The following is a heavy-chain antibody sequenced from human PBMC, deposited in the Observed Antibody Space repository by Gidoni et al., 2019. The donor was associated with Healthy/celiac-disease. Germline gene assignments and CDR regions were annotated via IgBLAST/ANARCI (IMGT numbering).Heavy chain of an antibody. CDR3: TRERNPTDFWSGYYRTYFDY. J-gene: IGHJ4*02. D-gene: IGHD3-3*01. V-gene: IGHV3-49*05. CDR2: IRSKAYGGTT. Sequence: EVQLVESGGGLVKPGRSLRLSCTASGFTFGDYAMSWFRQAPGKGLEWVGFIRSKAYGGTTEYAASVKGRFTISRDDSKSIAYLQMNSLKTEDTAVYYCTRERNPTDFWSGYYRTYFDYWGQGTLVTVSS. CDR1: GFTFGDYA.